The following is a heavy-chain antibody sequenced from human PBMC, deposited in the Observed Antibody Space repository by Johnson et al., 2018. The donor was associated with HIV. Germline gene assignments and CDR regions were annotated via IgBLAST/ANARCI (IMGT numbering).Heavy chain of an antibody. D-gene: IGHD3-22*01. CDR1: GFNFNNYG. CDR2: IKQDGSEK. V-gene: IGHV3-7*01. Sequence: VQLVESGGGVVQPGRSLRLSCAASGFNFNNYGMHWVRQAPGKGLEWVAIIKQDGSEKFYVDSVKGRFTISRDNAKNSLYLQMNSLRAEDTAVYYCARDRRYYDRSGYYHDAFDIWGQGTMVTVSS. CDR3: ARDRRYYDRSGYYHDAFDI. J-gene: IGHJ3*02.